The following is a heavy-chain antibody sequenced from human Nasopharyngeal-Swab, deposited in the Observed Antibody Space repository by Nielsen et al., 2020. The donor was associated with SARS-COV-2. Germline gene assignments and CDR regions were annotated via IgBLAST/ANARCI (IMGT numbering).Heavy chain of an antibody. Sequence: ETLSLTCAASGFTFSSYAMSWVRQAPGKGLEWVSVIYSGGSSTYYADSVKGRFTISRDNSKNTLYLQMNSLGAEDTAVYYCAAGGYSYGFWGQGTLVTVSS. CDR2: IYSGGSST. D-gene: IGHD5-18*01. J-gene: IGHJ4*02. CDR1: GFTFSSYA. CDR3: AAGGYSYGF. V-gene: IGHV3-23*03.